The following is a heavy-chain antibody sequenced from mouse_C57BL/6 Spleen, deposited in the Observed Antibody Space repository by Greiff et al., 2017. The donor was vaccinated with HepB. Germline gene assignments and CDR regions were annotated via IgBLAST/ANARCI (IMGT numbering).Heavy chain of an antibody. J-gene: IGHJ4*01. D-gene: IGHD1-1*01. V-gene: IGHV1-26*01. CDR2: INPNNGGT. CDR1: GYTFTDYY. Sequence: VQLQQSGPELVKPGASVKISCKASGYTFTDYYMNWVKQSHGKSLEWIGDINPNNGGTSYNQKFKGKATLTVDKSSSTAYMELRSLTSEDSAVYYGARGYYGVGYAMDYWGQGTSVTVSS. CDR3: ARGYYGVGYAMDY.